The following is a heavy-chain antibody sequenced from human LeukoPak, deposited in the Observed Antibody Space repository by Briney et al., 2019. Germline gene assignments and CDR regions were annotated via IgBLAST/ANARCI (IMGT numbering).Heavy chain of an antibody. Sequence: GGSLRLSCAASGFTFSNYGMHWVRQAPGKGLEWVAVVWYDGSNKYYADSVKGRFTISRDNSKNTLFLQMNSLRAEDTAVYYCAREGKYSYGPFDYWGQGTLVTVSS. CDR1: GFTFSNYG. J-gene: IGHJ4*02. CDR3: AREGKYSYGPFDY. V-gene: IGHV3-33*01. CDR2: VWYDGSNK. D-gene: IGHD5-18*01.